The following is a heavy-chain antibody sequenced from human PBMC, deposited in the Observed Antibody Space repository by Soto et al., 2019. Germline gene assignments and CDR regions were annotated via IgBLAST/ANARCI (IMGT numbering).Heavy chain of an antibody. Sequence: QVQLVESGGGVVQPGRSLRLSCAASGFTFSSYAMHWVRQAPGKGLEWVAVISYDGSNKYYADSVKGRFTISRDNSKNTLYLQMNSLRAEDTAVYYCASEFDWLVVTAYWVQGTLVTVSS. CDR1: GFTFSSYA. D-gene: IGHD3-9*01. CDR3: ASEFDWLVVTAY. J-gene: IGHJ4*02. CDR2: ISYDGSNK. V-gene: IGHV3-30-3*01.